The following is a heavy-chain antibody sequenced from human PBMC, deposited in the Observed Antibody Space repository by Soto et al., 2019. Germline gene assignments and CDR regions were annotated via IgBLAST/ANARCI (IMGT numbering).Heavy chain of an antibody. D-gene: IGHD1-26*01. V-gene: IGHV3-23*01. J-gene: IGHJ5*02. CDR3: AKNQGVELVPLATVDWFDP. Sequence: GGSLSLSCGASGFIFENFGMSWVRQAPGKGLEWISSISGSGFKKYYADSVKGRFTISRDNSKSTVYLELNNLSAEDTAVYHCAKNQGVELVPLATVDWFDPWGQGSVVTVSS. CDR1: GFIFENFG. CDR2: ISGSGFKK.